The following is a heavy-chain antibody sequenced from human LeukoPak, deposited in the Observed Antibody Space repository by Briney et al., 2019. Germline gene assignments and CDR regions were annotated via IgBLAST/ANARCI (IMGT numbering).Heavy chain of an antibody. J-gene: IGHJ4*02. D-gene: IGHD3/OR15-3a*01. CDR2: IHTRGST. Sequence: SETLSLTCTVSGGSISSYYWSWIRQPAGKGMEWIGRIHTRGSTNYNPSLKSRVTMSVDTSKNQFSLRLTSVTAADTAVYYCSRQTGSGLFILPGGQGTLVTVSS. CDR3: SRQTGSGLFILP. V-gene: IGHV4-4*07. CDR1: GGSISSYY.